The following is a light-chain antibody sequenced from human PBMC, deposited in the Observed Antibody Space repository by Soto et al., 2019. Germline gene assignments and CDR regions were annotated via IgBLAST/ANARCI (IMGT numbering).Light chain of an antibody. CDR2: DGS. V-gene: IGKV1-33*01. Sequence: DIQMTQSPSSLSASVGDRVTITCQASQDISNYLNWYQQKPGKAPKVLIYDGSNLETGVPSRFSGSGSGTDFTFTISSLQPEDIATYYCQQYDHVPLTFGGGTKVEIK. CDR3: QQYDHVPLT. CDR1: QDISNY. J-gene: IGKJ4*01.